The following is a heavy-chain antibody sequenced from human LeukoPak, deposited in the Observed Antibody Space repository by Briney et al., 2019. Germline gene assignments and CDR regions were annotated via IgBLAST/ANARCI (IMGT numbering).Heavy chain of an antibody. CDR3: AKRYLSGSFFDY. CDR2: ISGNGDGT. J-gene: IGHJ4*02. V-gene: IGHV3-23*01. CDR1: GFTFTSNA. D-gene: IGHD3-10*01. Sequence: GGSLRLSCAASGFTFTSNAMSWVRQAPGKGLEWVSSISGNGDGTYYADSVKDRFTISRDNSKNTLYLQMNSLRAEDTAVYYCAKRYLSGSFFDYWGQGSLVTVSS.